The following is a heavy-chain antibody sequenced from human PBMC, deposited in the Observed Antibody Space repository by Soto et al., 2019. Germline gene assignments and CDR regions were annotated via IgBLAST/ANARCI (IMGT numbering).Heavy chain of an antibody. V-gene: IGHV6-1*01. Sequence: SQTLSLTCAISGDSVSSNSAVWNWIRQSPLRGLEWLGRTYYKSKWYNDYALSVKGRITINPDTSKNQFSLQLNSVTPEDTAIYYCSKYSGYDSYYGMDVWGQGTTVTVSS. J-gene: IGHJ6*02. D-gene: IGHD5-12*01. CDR1: GDSVSSNSAV. CDR3: SKYSGYDSYYGMDV. CDR2: TYYKSKWYN.